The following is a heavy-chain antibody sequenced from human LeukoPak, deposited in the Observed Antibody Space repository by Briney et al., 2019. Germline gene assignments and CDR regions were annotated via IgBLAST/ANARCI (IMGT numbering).Heavy chain of an antibody. J-gene: IGHJ4*02. CDR2: ISSRSSTI. CDR3: ARDYDCSGGSCYSYYFDY. V-gene: IGHV3-48*01. Sequence: PGGSLRLSCAASGFTFSSYSMNWVRQAPGKGLEWVSYISSRSSTIYYADSVKGRITISRDNAKNSLYLQVNSLRAEDTAEYYCARDYDCSGGSCYSYYFDYWGQGTLVTVSS. CDR1: GFTFSSYS. D-gene: IGHD2-15*01.